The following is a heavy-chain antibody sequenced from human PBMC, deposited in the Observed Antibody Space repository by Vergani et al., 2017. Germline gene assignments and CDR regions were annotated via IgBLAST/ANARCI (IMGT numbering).Heavy chain of an antibody. V-gene: IGHV4-39*01. CDR3: ARHSGYDWWELWAFDY. CDR2: IHYSGTT. Sequence: QLQLQESGPGLVKPSETLSLTCTVSGGSIITSSYYWGWIRQPAGTGLEWIGNIHYSGTTYYNPSLKSRVTISLDTSKNQVSLRLSSVTAADTAVYYCARHSGYDWWELWAFDYWGQGTLVTVSS. J-gene: IGHJ4*02. CDR1: GGSIITSSYY. D-gene: IGHD5-12*01.